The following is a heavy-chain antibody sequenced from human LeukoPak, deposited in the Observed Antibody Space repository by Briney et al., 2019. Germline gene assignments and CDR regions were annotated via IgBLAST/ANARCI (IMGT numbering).Heavy chain of an antibody. V-gene: IGHV4-30-2*01. J-gene: IGHJ4*02. CDR3: ARAVYSSGWYGYFDY. D-gene: IGHD6-19*01. CDR2: IYHSGST. CDR1: GGSISSGGYY. Sequence: PSETLSLTCTVSGGSISSGGYYWSWIRQPPGKGLEWIGYIYHSGSTYYNPSLKSRVTISVDTSKNQFSLKLSSVTAADTAVYYCARAVYSSGWYGYFDYWGQGTLVTVSS.